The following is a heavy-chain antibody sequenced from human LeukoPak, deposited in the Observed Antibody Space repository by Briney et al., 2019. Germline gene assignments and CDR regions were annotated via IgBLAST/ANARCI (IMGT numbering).Heavy chain of an antibody. D-gene: IGHD3-22*01. V-gene: IGHV3-21*01. CDR1: GFTFSTYS. Sequence: GGSLRLSCAASGFTFSTYSMNWVRQAPGKGLEWVSSISSSSSYIYYADSVKGRFTISRDNAKNTLYLQMNSLRAEDTAVYYCARDKRRQRSQSGYYYYWGQGTLVTVSS. CDR2: ISSSSSYI. CDR3: ARDKRRQRSQSGYYYY. J-gene: IGHJ4*02.